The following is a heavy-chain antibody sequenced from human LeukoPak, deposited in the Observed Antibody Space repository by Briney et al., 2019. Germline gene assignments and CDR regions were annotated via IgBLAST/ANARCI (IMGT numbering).Heavy chain of an antibody. CDR3: ARASQLAAAGGSFYYYYMDV. CDR1: GYTFTSYD. J-gene: IGHJ6*03. CDR2: MNPNSGNT. D-gene: IGHD6-13*01. Sequence: ASVKASCKASGYTFTSYDINWVRQATGQGLEWMGWMNPNSGNTGDAQKFQGRVTMTRNTSISTAYMELSSLRSEDTAVYYCARASQLAAAGGSFYYYYMDVWGKGTTVTVSS. V-gene: IGHV1-8*01.